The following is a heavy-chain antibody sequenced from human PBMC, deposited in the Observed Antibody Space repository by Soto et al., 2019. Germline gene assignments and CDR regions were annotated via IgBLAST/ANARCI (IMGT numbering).Heavy chain of an antibody. J-gene: IGHJ6*02. V-gene: IGHV3-30-3*01. D-gene: IGHD2-15*01. Sequence: SLRLSRVTSGFSFISYAMHGVRQAPGKGLEWVAVISYDGSNKYYADSVKGRFTISRDNSKNTLYLQMNSLRAEDTAVYYCARALGWYYYYGMDVWGQGTTVTVSS. CDR1: GFSFISYA. CDR2: ISYDGSNK. CDR3: ARALGWYYYYGMDV.